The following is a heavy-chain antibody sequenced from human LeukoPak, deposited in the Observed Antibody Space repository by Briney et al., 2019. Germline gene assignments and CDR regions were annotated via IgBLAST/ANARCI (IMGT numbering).Heavy chain of an antibody. J-gene: IGHJ4*02. D-gene: IGHD6-13*01. V-gene: IGHV4-59*12. CDR2: IYYSWST. CDR3: AREGSTNWYEGVDY. Sequence: SETLSLTCTVSGGSISVYYWSWIRQPPGKGLEWIGYIYYSWSTNYNPSLKSRVTISVDTSKNQFSLKLTSVTAADTAVYYCAREGSTNWYEGVDYWGQGTLVTVSS. CDR1: GGSISVYY.